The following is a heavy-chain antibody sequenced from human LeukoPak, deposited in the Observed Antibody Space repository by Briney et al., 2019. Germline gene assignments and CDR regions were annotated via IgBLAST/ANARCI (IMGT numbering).Heavy chain of an antibody. CDR3: ARIHSGSYYDDY. V-gene: IGHV3-21*01. CDR2: ISSSSYI. J-gene: IGHJ4*02. CDR1: GFTFSSYS. D-gene: IGHD1-26*01. Sequence: GGSLRLSCAASGFTFSSYSMNWVRQAPGKGLEWVSSISSSSYIYYADSVKGRFTISRDNAKNSLYLQMNSLRAEDTAVYYCARIHSGSYYDDYWGQGTLVTVSS.